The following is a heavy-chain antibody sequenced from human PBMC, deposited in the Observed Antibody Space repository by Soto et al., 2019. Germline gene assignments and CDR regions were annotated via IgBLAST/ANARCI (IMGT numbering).Heavy chain of an antibody. D-gene: IGHD5-12*01. V-gene: IGHV3-30*18. CDR1: GFTFSSYG. J-gene: IGHJ6*03. CDR3: ANRGFPNYYYYYMDV. CDR2: ISYDGSNK. Sequence: QSGGSLRLSCAASGFTFSSYGMHWVRQAPGKGLEWVAVISYDGSNKYYADSVKGRFTISRDNSKNTLYLQMNSLRAEDTAVYYCANRGFPNYYYYYMDVWGKRTTVTVSS.